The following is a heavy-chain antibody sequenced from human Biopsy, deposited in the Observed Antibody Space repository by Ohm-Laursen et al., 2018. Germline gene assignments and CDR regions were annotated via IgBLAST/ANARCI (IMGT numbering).Heavy chain of an antibody. J-gene: IGHJ6*02. Sequence: SQTLSLTCAVSGGSISSDYWSWIRQTPGKGLEWIGYIYYSGSTNYNPSLKSRVTISADTSKNQFSLRLNSVTAADTAVYYCARATNSTGWPYYYFYGMDVWGQGTTVTVSS. CDR2: IYYSGST. V-gene: IGHV4-59*01. CDR1: GGSISSDY. D-gene: IGHD2/OR15-2a*01. CDR3: ARATNSTGWPYYYFYGMDV.